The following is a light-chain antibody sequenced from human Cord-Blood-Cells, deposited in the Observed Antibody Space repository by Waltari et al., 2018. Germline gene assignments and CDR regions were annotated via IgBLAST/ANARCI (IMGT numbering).Light chain of an antibody. CDR2: EVS. CDR3: SSYAGSNNFWV. CDR1: SSDVGGYNY. V-gene: IGLV2-8*01. Sequence: QSALTQPPSASGSPGKSVPISCTGTSSDVGGYNYVSWYQQHPGKAPKFMIYEVSKRPSGVPDRFSGSKSGNTASLTVSGLQAEDEADYYGSSYAGSNNFWVFGGGTKLTVL. J-gene: IGLJ3*02.